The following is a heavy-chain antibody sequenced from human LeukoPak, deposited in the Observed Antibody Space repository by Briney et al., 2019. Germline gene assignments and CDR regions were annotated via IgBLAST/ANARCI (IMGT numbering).Heavy chain of an antibody. J-gene: IGHJ4*02. D-gene: IGHD3-22*01. CDR2: ISYDGSNK. Sequence: GGSLRLSCAASGFTFSNYWMNWVRQAPGKGLEWVAVISYDGSNKYYADSVKGRFTISRDNSKNTLYLQMNSLRAEDTAVYYCAKADYDSSGYYSWGQGTLVTVSS. V-gene: IGHV3-30*18. CDR3: AKADYDSSGYYS. CDR1: GFTFSNYW.